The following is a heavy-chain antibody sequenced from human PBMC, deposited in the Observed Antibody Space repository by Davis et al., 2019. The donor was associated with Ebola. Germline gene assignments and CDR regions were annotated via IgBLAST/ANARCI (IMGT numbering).Heavy chain of an antibody. CDR2: INHSGST. J-gene: IGHJ4*02. CDR3: ARGYSGY. CDR1: GGSFSGYY. D-gene: IGHD5-12*01. Sequence: MPSETLSLTCAVYGGSFSGYYWSWIRQPPGKGLEWTGEINHSGSTNYNPSLKSRVTISVDTSKNQFSLKLSSVTAADTAVYYCARGYSGYWGQGTLVTVSS. V-gene: IGHV4-34*01.